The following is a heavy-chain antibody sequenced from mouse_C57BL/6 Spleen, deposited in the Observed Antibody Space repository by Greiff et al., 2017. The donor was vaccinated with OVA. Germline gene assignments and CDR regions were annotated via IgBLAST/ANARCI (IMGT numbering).Heavy chain of an antibody. CDR2: ISYDGSN. V-gene: IGHV3-6*01. CDR3: AREAYYEDSLYAMDY. Sequence: EVQLQESGPGLVKPSQSLSLTCSVTGYSITSGYYWNWIRQFPGNKLEWMGYISYDGSNNYNPSLKNRISITRDTSKNQFFLKLNSVTTEDTATYYCAREAYYEDSLYAMDYWGQGTSVTVSS. CDR1: GYSITSGYY. J-gene: IGHJ4*01. D-gene: IGHD2-10*01.